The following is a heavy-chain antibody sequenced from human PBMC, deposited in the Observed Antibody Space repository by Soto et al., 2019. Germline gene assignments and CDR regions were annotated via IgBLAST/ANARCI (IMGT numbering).Heavy chain of an antibody. J-gene: IGHJ6*02. Sequence: EVQLVESGGGLVKPGGSLRLSCAASGFTFNTYTMNWVRQAPGKGLEWVSSISSRSIYIYYADSVTGRFTISIDDARNSLYLQMNSLRAEDTAVYYCAREEVSRPNTYHGLDVWGQGTTVTVSS. CDR2: ISSRSIYI. CDR1: GFTFNTYT. V-gene: IGHV3-21*01. CDR3: AREEVSRPNTYHGLDV.